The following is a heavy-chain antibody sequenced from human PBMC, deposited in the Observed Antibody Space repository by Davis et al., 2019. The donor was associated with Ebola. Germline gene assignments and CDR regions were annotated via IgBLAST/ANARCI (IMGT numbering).Heavy chain of an antibody. D-gene: IGHD4/OR15-4a*01. CDR3: VKDPFADFHDGAN. CDR1: GFTFSSYW. Sequence: GESLKISCAASGFTFSSYWMHWVRQAPGKGLVWVSRINSDGSRTSYADSVKGRFTISRDNAKNTLYLQLNSLRVDDTAMYFCVKDPFADFHDGANWGQGTLVTVSS. J-gene: IGHJ4*02. CDR2: INSDGSRT. V-gene: IGHV3-74*01.